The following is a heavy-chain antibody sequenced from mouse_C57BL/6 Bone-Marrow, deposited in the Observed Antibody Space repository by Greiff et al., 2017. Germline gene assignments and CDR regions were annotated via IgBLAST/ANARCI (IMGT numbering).Heavy chain of an antibody. CDR2: IDPENGDT. Sequence: VQLQQSGAELVRPGASVKLSCTASGFNIKDDYMHWVKQRPEQGLEWIGWIDPENGDTEYASKFQGKATITADTSSNTAYLQLSSLTSEDTSVYYCTTRVRWFADWGQGTLVTVSA. CDR1: GFNIKDDY. V-gene: IGHV14-4*01. J-gene: IGHJ3*01. CDR3: TTRVRWFAD.